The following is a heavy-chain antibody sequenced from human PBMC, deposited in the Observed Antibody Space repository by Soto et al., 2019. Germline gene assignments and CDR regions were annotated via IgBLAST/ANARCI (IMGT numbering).Heavy chain of an antibody. V-gene: IGHV4-39*01. CDR3: ARLSHPYWFDP. CDR1: GGSISSSSYY. Sequence: SETLSHTCTVSGGSISSSSYYWGWIRQPPGKGLEWIGSIYYSGSTYSNPSLKSRVTISVDTSKNQFSLKLTSVTAADTAIYYCARLSHPYWFDPWGQGTLVTVSS. J-gene: IGHJ5*02. CDR2: IYYSGST.